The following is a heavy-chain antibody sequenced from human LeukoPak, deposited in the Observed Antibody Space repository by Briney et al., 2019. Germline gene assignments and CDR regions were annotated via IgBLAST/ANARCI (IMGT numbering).Heavy chain of an antibody. V-gene: IGHV3-21*01. Sequence: PGGSLRLSCAASGFTLSSYTMNWVRQAPGKGLEWVSSISSSSTYLDYADSLKGRFTISRDNAKNSLYLQMSSLRAEDTAVYYCARRSYCGGDCYGSDAFDIWGQGTMVTVSS. J-gene: IGHJ3*02. CDR1: GFTLSSYT. CDR3: ARRSYCGGDCYGSDAFDI. D-gene: IGHD2-21*02. CDR2: ISSSSTYL.